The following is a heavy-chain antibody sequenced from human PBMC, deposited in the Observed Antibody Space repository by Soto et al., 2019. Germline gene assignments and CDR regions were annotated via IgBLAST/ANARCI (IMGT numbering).Heavy chain of an antibody. CDR2: IVVGSGNT. J-gene: IGHJ3*02. CDR3: AADYMPARHYDSSGYLSDAFDI. CDR1: GFTFTSSA. D-gene: IGHD3-22*01. V-gene: IGHV1-58*01. Sequence: SVKVSCKASGFTFTSSAVQWVRQARGQRLEWIGWIVVGSGNTNYAQKFQERVTITRDTSTSTAYMELSSLRSEDTAVYYCAADYMPARHYDSSGYLSDAFDIWGQGTMVTVSS.